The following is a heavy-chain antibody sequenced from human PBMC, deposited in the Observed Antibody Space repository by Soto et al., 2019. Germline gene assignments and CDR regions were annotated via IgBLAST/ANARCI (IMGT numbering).Heavy chain of an antibody. V-gene: IGHV4-59*01. CDR2: IYYSGST. CDR3: ARVRGNSSGWYYFDY. CDR1: GGSISSYY. J-gene: IGHJ4*02. Sequence: SETLSLTCTVSGGSISSYYWSWIRQPPGKGLEWIGYIYYSGSTNYNPSLKSRVTISVDTSKNQFSLKLSSVTAADTAVYYCARVRGNSSGWYYFDYWGQGTLVTVSS. D-gene: IGHD6-19*01.